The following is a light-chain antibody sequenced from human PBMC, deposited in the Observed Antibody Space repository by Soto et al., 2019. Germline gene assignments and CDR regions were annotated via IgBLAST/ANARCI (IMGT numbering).Light chain of an antibody. V-gene: IGLV2-14*01. J-gene: IGLJ3*02. CDR2: EVS. Sequence: QSVLTQPASVSGSPGQSITISCTGTSSDVGNYNYVSWYQHHPGKAPKLLLYEVSYRPSGVSNRFSGSKSGNTASLTFSGLQADDESDYYCSSYTSSRTWVFGGGTKLTVL. CDR1: SSDVGNYNY. CDR3: SSYTSSRTWV.